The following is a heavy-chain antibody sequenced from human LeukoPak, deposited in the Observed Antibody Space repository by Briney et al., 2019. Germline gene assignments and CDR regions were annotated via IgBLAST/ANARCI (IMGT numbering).Heavy chain of an antibody. D-gene: IGHD6-19*01. V-gene: IGHV3-30*03. J-gene: IGHJ6*04. CDR1: GFTFSSYG. Sequence: GGSLSLSCAASGFTFSSYGMHWVRQAPGKGLEWVAVISYDGSNKYYADSVKGRFTISRDNSKNTLYLQMNSLRAEDTAVYYCASSEEKWLVPDYYYYGMDVWGKGTTVTVSS. CDR2: ISYDGSNK. CDR3: ASSEEKWLVPDYYYYGMDV.